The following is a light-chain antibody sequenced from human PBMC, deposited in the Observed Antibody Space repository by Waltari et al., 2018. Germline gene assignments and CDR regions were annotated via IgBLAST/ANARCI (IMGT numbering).Light chain of an antibody. CDR3: SSAAGSNNLV. CDR1: SSDVGGYNY. V-gene: IGLV2-8*01. J-gene: IGLJ2*01. CDR2: DGG. Sequence: QSALTQPTSASGSPGQSVTISCTGTSSDVGGYNYVSWYQPHPGKAPTLMIYDGGKRPSGGPARFSGSKSGNTASLTVSALQADDEADYYCSSAAGSNNLVFGGGTKLTVL.